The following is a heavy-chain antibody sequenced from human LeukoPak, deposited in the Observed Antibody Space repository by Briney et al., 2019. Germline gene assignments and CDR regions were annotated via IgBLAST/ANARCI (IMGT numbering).Heavy chain of an antibody. CDR1: GLTFDDYA. J-gene: IGHJ4*02. Sequence: GRCLRLSYAATGLTFDDYAMHWVRQAPGKGLEWVSGITWNSAKIGYADSVKGRFTISRDNAKNSLYLQMNSLRAEDTALYYCHATYSLFDYWGQGTPVTVSS. CDR3: HATYSLFDY. D-gene: IGHD4-11*01. CDR2: ITWNSAKI. V-gene: IGHV3-9*01.